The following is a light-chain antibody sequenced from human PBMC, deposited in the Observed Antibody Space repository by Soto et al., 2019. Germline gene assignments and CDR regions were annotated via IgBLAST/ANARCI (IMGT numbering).Light chain of an antibody. Sequence: DIQLTQSPSFLSASVGDRVTITCRASQGISSYLAWYQQKPGKAPKLLIYAASTLQSGVPSSFSGSGSGTEFTLSISSLQPEDFATHYCQQRNAFGGETQVEIK. CDR2: AAS. V-gene: IGKV1-9*01. CDR3: QQRNA. J-gene: IGKJ4*01. CDR1: QGISSY.